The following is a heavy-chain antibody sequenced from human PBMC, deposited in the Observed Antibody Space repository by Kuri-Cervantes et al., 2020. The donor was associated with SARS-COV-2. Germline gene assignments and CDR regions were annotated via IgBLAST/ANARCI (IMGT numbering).Heavy chain of an antibody. J-gene: IGHJ3*02. Sequence: GESLKISCAASGFTFSSYGMHWVRQAPGKGLEWVAFIRYDGSNKYYADSVKGRFTISRDNSKNTLYLQMNSLRAEDTAVYYCAKDYCSSTSCSQYDAFDIWGQGTMVTVSS. V-gene: IGHV3-30*02. CDR1: GFTFSSYG. D-gene: IGHD2-2*01. CDR2: IRYDGSNK. CDR3: AKDYCSSTSCSQYDAFDI.